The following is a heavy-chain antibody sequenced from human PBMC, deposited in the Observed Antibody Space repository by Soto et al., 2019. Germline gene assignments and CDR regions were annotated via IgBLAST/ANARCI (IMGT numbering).Heavy chain of an antibody. CDR3: AAYSSSSGVWFDP. Sequence: QVQLVQSGAEVKKPGSSVKVSCKASGGTFSSYAISWVRQAPGQGLEWMGGIIPIFGTANYAQKFQGRVTITADESTSTAYVELSSVRSEDTAVYYCAAYSSSSGVWFDPWGQGTLVTVSS. D-gene: IGHD6-6*01. CDR2: IIPIFGTA. CDR1: GGTFSSYA. J-gene: IGHJ5*02. V-gene: IGHV1-69*01.